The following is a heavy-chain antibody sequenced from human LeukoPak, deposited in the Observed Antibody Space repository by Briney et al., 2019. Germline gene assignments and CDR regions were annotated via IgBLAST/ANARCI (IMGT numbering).Heavy chain of an antibody. J-gene: IGHJ5*01. D-gene: IGHD3-10*01. CDR3: VKAGGAGSYYYWFDS. Sequence: PGGSLRLSCAASGFTFSSFAITWVRQAPGKGLEWVSGISGSGGNTYDADSVKGRFTISRDNSKNTLYLQMNSLRPEDTALYYCVKAGGAGSYYYWFDSWGQGTLVTVYS. CDR1: GFTFSSFA. V-gene: IGHV3-23*01. CDR2: ISGSGGNT.